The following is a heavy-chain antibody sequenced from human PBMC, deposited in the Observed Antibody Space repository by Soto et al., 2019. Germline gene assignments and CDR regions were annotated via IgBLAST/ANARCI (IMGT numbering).Heavy chain of an antibody. CDR2: IIPIFGTA. CDR3: ARVQSEAFDI. Sequence: SVKVSCKASGGTFSSYAISWVRQAPGQGLEWMGGIIPIFGTANYAQKFQGRVTMTGDASTSTVYMELSSLRSEDTAVYYCARVQSEAFDIWGQGTMVTVSS. CDR1: GGTFSSYA. D-gene: IGHD6-19*01. J-gene: IGHJ3*02. V-gene: IGHV1-69*13.